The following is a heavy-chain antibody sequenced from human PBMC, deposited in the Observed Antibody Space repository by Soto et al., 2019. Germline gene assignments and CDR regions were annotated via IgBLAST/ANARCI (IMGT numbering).Heavy chain of an antibody. V-gene: IGHV1-69*02. J-gene: IGHJ5*02. Sequence: GASVKVSCKASGGTFSSYTISWVRQAPGQGLEWMGRIIPILGIANYAQKFQGRVTITADKSTSTAYMELSSLRSEDTAVYYCARPPNYQSSGGSIYWFDPWGQGTLVTVSS. D-gene: IGHD2-15*01. CDR2: IIPILGIA. CDR3: ARPPNYQSSGGSIYWFDP. CDR1: GGTFSSYT.